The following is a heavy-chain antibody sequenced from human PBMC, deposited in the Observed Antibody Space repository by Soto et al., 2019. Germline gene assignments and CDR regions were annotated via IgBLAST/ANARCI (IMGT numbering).Heavy chain of an antibody. D-gene: IGHD3-16*01. V-gene: IGHV4-59*08. J-gene: IGHJ4*02. CDR2: IYYSGST. Sequence: SETLSLTCTVSGGSISSYYWIWIRQPPGKGLEWIGYIYYSGSTNYNPSLKSRVTISVDTSKNQFSLKLSSVTAADTAVYYCARRSMILGGYYFDYWGQGTLVTVSS. CDR1: GGSISSYY. CDR3: ARRSMILGGYYFDY.